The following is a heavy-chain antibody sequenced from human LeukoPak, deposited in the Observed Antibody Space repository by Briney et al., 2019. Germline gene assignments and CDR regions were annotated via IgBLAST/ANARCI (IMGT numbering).Heavy chain of an antibody. CDR1: GDSITSRSYY. D-gene: IGHD3-3*01. CDR2: FYYSGST. V-gene: IGHV4-39*01. J-gene: IGHJ6*03. Sequence: PSETLSLTYSVSGDSITSRSYYWGWIRQPPGKGLEWIGSFYYSGSTHYNPSLKSRVTISADTSKNQFSLKLSSVTAADTAMYYCARHAKEWLLLGDEGYYYMDVWGKGTTVTVSS. CDR3: ARHAKEWLLLGDEGYYYMDV.